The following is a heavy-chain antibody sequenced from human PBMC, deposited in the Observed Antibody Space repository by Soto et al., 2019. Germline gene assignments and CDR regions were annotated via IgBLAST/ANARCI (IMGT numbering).Heavy chain of an antibody. CDR3: AKLFITYYYDSSGPYYFDY. CDR2: ISYDGSNK. CDR1: GFTFSSYG. J-gene: IGHJ4*02. D-gene: IGHD3-22*01. Sequence: GGSLRLSCAASGFTFSSYGMHWVRQAPGKGLEWVAVISYDGSNKYYADSVKGRFTISRDNSKNTLYLQMNSLRAEDTAVYYCAKLFITYYYDSSGPYYFDYWGQGTLVTVSS. V-gene: IGHV3-30*18.